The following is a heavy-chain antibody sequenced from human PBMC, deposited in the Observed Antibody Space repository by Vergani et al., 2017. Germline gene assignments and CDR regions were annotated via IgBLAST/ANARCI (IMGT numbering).Heavy chain of an antibody. CDR1: GFTFSSYA. CDR2: ISGSGCST. Sequence: EVQLLESGGGLVQPGGSLRLSCAASGFTFSSYAMSWVRQAPGKGLEWVSAISGSGCSTYYADSVKGRFTISRDNSKNKLYLQMNSLRAEDTAVYYCAKSTYSNIAYRFDCWGQGSLVTVSS. D-gene: IGHD4-11*01. J-gene: IGHJ4*02. V-gene: IGHV3-23*01. CDR3: AKSTYSNIAYRFDC.